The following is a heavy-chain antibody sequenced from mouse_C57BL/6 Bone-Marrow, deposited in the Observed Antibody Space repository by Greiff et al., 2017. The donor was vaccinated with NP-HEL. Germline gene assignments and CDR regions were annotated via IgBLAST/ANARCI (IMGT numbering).Heavy chain of an antibody. CDR2: INPNNGGT. D-gene: IGHD3-2*02. V-gene: IGHV1-18*01. CDR1: GYTFTDYN. CDR3: ARPAQATPYAMDY. Sequence: EVKLVESGPELVKPGASVKIPCKASGYTFTDYNMDWVKQSHGKSLEWIGDINPNNGGTIYNQKFKGKATLTVDKSSSTAYLELRSLTSEDTAVYYCARPAQATPYAMDYWGQGTSVTVSS. J-gene: IGHJ4*01.